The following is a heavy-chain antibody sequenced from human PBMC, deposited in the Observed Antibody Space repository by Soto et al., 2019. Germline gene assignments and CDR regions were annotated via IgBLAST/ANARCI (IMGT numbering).Heavy chain of an antibody. Sequence: QVQLVGSGGGVVQPGRSLRLSCAASGFTFSSYGMHWVRQAPGKGLEWVAVISYDGSNKYYADSVKGRFTISRDNSKNTLYLQMNSLRAEDTAVYYCAKDKQLDRIDYWGQGTLVTVSS. V-gene: IGHV3-30*18. CDR1: GFTFSSYG. J-gene: IGHJ4*02. CDR3: AKDKQLDRIDY. D-gene: IGHD6-13*01. CDR2: ISYDGSNK.